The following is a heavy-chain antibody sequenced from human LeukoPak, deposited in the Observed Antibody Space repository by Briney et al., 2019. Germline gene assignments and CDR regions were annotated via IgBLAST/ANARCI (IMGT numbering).Heavy chain of an antibody. Sequence: GGSLRLSCAASGFTFSSYEMNWVRQAPGKGLEWVSYISSSGSTIYYVDSVKGRFTISRDNAKNSLYLQMNSLRAEDTAGYYCAREGNWNDQDYWGQGTLVTVSS. CDR1: GFTFSSYE. CDR2: ISSSGSTI. V-gene: IGHV3-48*03. J-gene: IGHJ4*02. D-gene: IGHD1-20*01. CDR3: AREGNWNDQDY.